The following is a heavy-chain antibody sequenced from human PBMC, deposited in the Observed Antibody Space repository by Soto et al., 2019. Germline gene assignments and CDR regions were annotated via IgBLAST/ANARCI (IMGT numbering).Heavy chain of an antibody. Sequence: GASVKVSCKASGYTFTSYGISWVRQAPGQGLEWMGWISAYNGNTNYAQKLQGRVTMTTDTSKNTLYLQMNSLRAEDTAVYYCARDSLEYSGYDPVYWGQGTLVTVS. CDR3: ARDSLEYSGYDPVY. J-gene: IGHJ4*02. CDR1: GYTFTSYG. D-gene: IGHD5-12*01. CDR2: ISAYNGNT. V-gene: IGHV1-18*01.